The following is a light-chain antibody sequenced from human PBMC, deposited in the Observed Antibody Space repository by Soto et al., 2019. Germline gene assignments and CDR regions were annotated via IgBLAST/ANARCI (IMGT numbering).Light chain of an antibody. Sequence: ENVLTQSPATLFLSPGERATLSCRASQSVSSHLAWYQQKPGQAPRLLIYDAYNRATDIPARFSGSGSGTDFTLTISSLEPEDFAVYYCQQRSNWLWTFGQGTKVEIK. CDR1: QSVSSH. J-gene: IGKJ1*01. V-gene: IGKV3-11*01. CDR3: QQRSNWLWT. CDR2: DAY.